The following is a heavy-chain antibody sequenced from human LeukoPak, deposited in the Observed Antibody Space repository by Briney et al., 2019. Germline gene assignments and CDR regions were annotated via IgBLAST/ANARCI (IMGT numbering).Heavy chain of an antibody. CDR2: IQYDGSKK. V-gene: IGHV3-30*02. D-gene: IGHD3-10*01. CDR3: AKDIGSYYDY. J-gene: IGHJ4*02. Sequence: GGSLRLSCVASGFTFSSNGMHWVRQAPGKALEWVTFIQYDGSKKYYADSVEGRFTISRDNSKNTLYLEMNSLRAEDTAVYYCAKDIGSYYDYWGQGILVTVSS. CDR1: GFTFSSNG.